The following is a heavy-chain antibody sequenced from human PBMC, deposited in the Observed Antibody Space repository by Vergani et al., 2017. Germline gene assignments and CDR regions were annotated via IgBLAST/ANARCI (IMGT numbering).Heavy chain of an antibody. CDR1: GFPFSSYA. CDR2: ISGSGGST. D-gene: IGHD3-3*01. J-gene: IGHJ4*02. V-gene: IGHV3-23*01. Sequence: EVQLLESGGGLVQPGGSLRLSCAASGFPFSSYAMSWVRQAPGKGLEWVSAISGSGGSTYSAASVKGRFTSSRDNSKNTLYLQMNSLRAEDTAVYYCAKDDDFWSGYGDYWGQGTLVTVSS. CDR3: AKDDDFWSGYGDY.